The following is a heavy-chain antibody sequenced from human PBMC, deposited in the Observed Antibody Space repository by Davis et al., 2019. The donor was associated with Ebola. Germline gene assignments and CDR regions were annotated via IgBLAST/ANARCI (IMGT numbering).Heavy chain of an antibody. CDR3: TKDFDYVNGY. CDR2: INGDETIT. D-gene: IGHD4-17*01. J-gene: IGHJ4*02. V-gene: IGHV3-74*01. CDR1: GFTFSSYA. Sequence: GESLKISCAASGFTFSSYAMSWVRQAPGKGLMWVSRINGDETITAYADSVEGRFAISRDNTKNTLYLQMNNLRAEDTAVYYCTKDFDYVNGYWGQGTLVTVSS.